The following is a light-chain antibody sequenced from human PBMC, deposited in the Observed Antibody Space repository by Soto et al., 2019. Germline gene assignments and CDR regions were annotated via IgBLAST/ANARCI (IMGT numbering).Light chain of an antibody. CDR1: SSDVGGYNY. CDR2: EVS. Sequence: QSALTQPPSASGSPGQSVTISCTGTSSDVGGYNYVSWYQQHPGKAPKLMIYEVSNRPSGVSNRFSGSKSGNTASLTISGLQAEDEADYYCTSYTSSSTDADVVFGGGTKVTVL. CDR3: TSYTSSSTDADVV. V-gene: IGLV2-14*01. J-gene: IGLJ2*01.